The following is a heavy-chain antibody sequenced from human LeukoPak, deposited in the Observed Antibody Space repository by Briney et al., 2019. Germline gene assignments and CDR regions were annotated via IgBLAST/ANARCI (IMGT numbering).Heavy chain of an antibody. CDR1: GYTFSSHW. V-gene: IGHV5-51*01. Sequence: GESLKISCQGSGYTFSSHWIGWVCQKPGKGLEWMGIIYPDDSDTRYSPSFQGQVTISADKSISTAYLQWSTLKASDTAMYYCARRGTPGRSPGPGDAFDIWGQGTMVTVSS. CDR3: ARRGTPGRSPGPGDAFDI. D-gene: IGHD1-26*01. CDR2: IYPDDSDT. J-gene: IGHJ3*02.